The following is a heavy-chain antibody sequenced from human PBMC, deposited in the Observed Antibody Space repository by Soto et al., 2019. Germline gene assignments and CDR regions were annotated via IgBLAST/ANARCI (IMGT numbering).Heavy chain of an antibody. CDR3: ARDARFGVVGADAFDI. J-gene: IGHJ3*02. D-gene: IGHD3-3*01. V-gene: IGHV3-30-3*01. Sequence: PGGSLRLSCAASGFTFSSYAMHWVRQAPGKGLEWVAVISYDGSNKYYADSVKGRFTISRDNSKNTLYLQMNSLRAEDTAVYYCARDARFGVVGADAFDIWGQGTMVTVSS. CDR1: GFTFSSYA. CDR2: ISYDGSNK.